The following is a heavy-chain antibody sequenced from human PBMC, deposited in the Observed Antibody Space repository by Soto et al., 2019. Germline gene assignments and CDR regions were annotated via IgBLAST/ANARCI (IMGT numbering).Heavy chain of an antibody. J-gene: IGHJ4*02. CDR3: ASPTGDPRGGGYYFDY. V-gene: IGHV3-53*01. D-gene: IGHD7-27*01. Sequence: EVQLVESGGGLIQPGGSLRLSCAASGFTVSNNYMSWVRQPPGKGLEWVSIIYSGGNTYYADAVKGRFTISRDNSKNTLYLQMNSLRAEDTAVYYCASPTGDPRGGGYYFDYWGQGALVTVSS. CDR2: IYSGGNT. CDR1: GFTVSNNY.